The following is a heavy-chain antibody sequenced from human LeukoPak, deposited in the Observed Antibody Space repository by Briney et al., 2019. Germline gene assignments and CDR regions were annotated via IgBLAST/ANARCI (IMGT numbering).Heavy chain of an antibody. V-gene: IGHV4-30-2*01. D-gene: IGHD6-6*01. CDR1: GGSISSGGYY. Sequence: PSQTLSLTCTVSGGSISSGGYYWSWIRQPPGKGLEWIGYIYHSGSTYYNPSLKSRVTISVDRSKNQFSLKLSSVTAADTAVYYCARVHSSSVDYWGQGTLVVVSS. CDR3: ARVHSSSVDY. J-gene: IGHJ4*02. CDR2: IYHSGST.